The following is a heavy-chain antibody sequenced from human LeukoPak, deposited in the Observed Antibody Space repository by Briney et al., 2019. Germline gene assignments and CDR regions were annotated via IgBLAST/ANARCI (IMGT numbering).Heavy chain of an antibody. CDR2: IYTSGST. Sequence: PSETLSLTCTVSGGSINSGSYYWTWIRQPAGKGLEWIGRIYTSGSTNYNPSLKSRVTISVDTSKNQFSLKLDSVTAADTAVYYCARDGPLVYFDYWGQGALVTVSS. J-gene: IGHJ4*02. V-gene: IGHV4-61*02. CDR3: ARDGPLVYFDY. D-gene: IGHD3-16*02. CDR1: GGSINSGSYY.